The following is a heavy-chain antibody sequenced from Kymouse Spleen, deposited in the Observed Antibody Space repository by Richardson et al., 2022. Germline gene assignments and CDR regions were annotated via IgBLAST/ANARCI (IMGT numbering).Heavy chain of an antibody. V-gene: IGHV3-73*02. CDR1: GFTFSGSA. Sequence: EVQLVESGGGLVQPGGSLKLSCAASGFTFSGSAMHWVRQASGKGLEWVGRIRSKANSYATAYAASVKGRFTISRDDSKNTAYLQMNSLKTEDTAVYYCTRRIVATIRAYYYYGMDVWGQGTTVTVSS. CDR3: TRRIVATIRAYYYYGMDV. D-gene: IGHD5-12*01. CDR2: IRSKANSYAT. J-gene: IGHJ6*02.